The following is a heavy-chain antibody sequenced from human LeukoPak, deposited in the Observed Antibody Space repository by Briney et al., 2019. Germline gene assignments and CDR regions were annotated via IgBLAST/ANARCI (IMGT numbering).Heavy chain of an antibody. J-gene: IGHJ4*02. CDR1: GYTLTELS. D-gene: IGHD3-10*01. CDR3: ATERIITMVRGVYFDY. Sequence: AASVKVSCKVSGYTLTELSMHWVRQAPGKGLEWMGGFDPEDGETIYAQKFQGRVTMTEDTSTDTAYMELSSLRSEDTAVYYCATERIITMVRGVYFDYWGQGTLVTVSP. CDR2: FDPEDGET. V-gene: IGHV1-24*01.